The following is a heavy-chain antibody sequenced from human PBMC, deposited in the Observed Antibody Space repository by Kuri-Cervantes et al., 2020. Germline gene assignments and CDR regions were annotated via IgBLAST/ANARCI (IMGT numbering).Heavy chain of an antibody. CDR1: GFTFSNYN. CDR2: INSGSSSI. V-gene: IGHV3-48*01. J-gene: IGHJ4*02. D-gene: IGHD3-10*01. Sequence: ETLSLTCAASGFTFSNYNVHWVRQAPGKGLEWVSYINSGSSSIIYTDSVKGRFTISRDNAKNSLFLQMNSLRAEDTAVYYCARTGGFDYWGQGTLVTVSS. CDR3: ARTGGFDY.